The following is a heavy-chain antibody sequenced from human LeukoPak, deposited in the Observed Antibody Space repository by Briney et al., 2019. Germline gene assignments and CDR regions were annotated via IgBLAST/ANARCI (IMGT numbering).Heavy chain of an antibody. CDR1: GYSFTNYA. V-gene: IGHV7-4-1*02. D-gene: IGHD1-1*01. Sequence: ASAKVSCKSSGYSFTNYAMNWVRQAPGQVLEWMGWINTNTGNPTYAQGFTGRFVFSLDTSVSTAYLQISRLKAEDTAVYYCASGRQNWNYHYYMDVWGKGTTATVSS. CDR3: ASGRQNWNYHYYMDV. CDR2: INTNTGNP. J-gene: IGHJ6*03.